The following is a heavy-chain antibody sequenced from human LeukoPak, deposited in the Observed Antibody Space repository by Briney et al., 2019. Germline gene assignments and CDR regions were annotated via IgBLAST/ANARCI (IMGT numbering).Heavy chain of an antibody. D-gene: IGHD2-2*01. CDR1: GVSVSDGRYY. CDR2: KYYTGSA. Sequence: SQTLSLTCNVSGVSVSDGRYYWTWIRQHPAKGLEWIGYKYYTGSAKYNPSLKSRLTISVDTSKNQFSLQLSSVTAADTATYYCSTPYCSSISCLDVFNMWGQGTRVTVSS. V-gene: IGHV4-31*03. CDR3: STPYCSSISCLDVFNM. J-gene: IGHJ3*02.